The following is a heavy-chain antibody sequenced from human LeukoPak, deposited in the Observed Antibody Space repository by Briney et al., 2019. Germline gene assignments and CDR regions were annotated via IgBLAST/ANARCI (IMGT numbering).Heavy chain of an antibody. J-gene: IGHJ4*02. CDR2: IRYDGSNK. D-gene: IGHD1-26*01. CDR1: GFTFSSYG. V-gene: IGHV3-30*02. CDR3: AKDSWEVGATSEIDY. Sequence: PGVSLRLSCAASGFTFSSYGMHWVRQAPGKGLEWVAFIRYDGSNKYYADSVKGRFTISRDNSKNTLYLQMNSLRAEDTAVYYCAKDSWEVGATSEIDYWGQGTLVTVSS.